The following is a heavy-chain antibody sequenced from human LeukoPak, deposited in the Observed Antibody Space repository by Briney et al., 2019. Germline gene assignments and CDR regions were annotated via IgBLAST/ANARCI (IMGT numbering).Heavy chain of an antibody. V-gene: IGHV1-69*13. Sequence: ASVKVSCKASGGTFSRYGFNWVRQAPGQGLEWMGGLIPIFNTPNYAQKFQGRVSITADESASTAYMELSSLRSEDTAMYYCATTGMAARPPYYYSHMDVWGNGTTVIVSS. D-gene: IGHD6-6*01. J-gene: IGHJ6*03. CDR2: LIPIFNTP. CDR1: GGTFSRYG. CDR3: ATTGMAARPPYYYSHMDV.